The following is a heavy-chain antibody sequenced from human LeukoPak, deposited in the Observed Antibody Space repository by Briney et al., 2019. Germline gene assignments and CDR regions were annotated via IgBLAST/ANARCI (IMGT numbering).Heavy chain of an antibody. D-gene: IGHD3-22*01. CDR3: VRDRGYDSSGSNMGPSYYFDY. CDR1: GFTFSNYD. CDR2: IGTGGET. V-gene: IGHV3-13*01. J-gene: IGHJ4*02. Sequence: GGSLRLSCAASGFTFSNYDMHWVRQVTGKGLEWVSAIGTGGETYFPGSVKGRFTSYRENAKNSVYLQMNSLSVGDTAVYYCVRDRGYDSSGSNMGPSYYFDYWGQGTAVTVSS.